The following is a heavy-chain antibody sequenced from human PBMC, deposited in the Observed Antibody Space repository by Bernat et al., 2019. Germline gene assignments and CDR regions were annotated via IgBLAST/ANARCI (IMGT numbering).Heavy chain of an antibody. Sequence: QVQLVESGGGVVQPGRSLRLSCAASGFTFSSYGMHWVRQAPGKGLEWVAVISYDGSNKYYADSVKGRFTISRDNSKNTLYLQMNSLRAEDTAVYYCAKANNPSFGEFAYFDYWGQGTLVTVSS. D-gene: IGHD3-10*01. CDR2: ISYDGSNK. CDR3: AKANNPSFGEFAYFDY. CDR1: GFTFSSYG. J-gene: IGHJ4*02. V-gene: IGHV3-30*18.